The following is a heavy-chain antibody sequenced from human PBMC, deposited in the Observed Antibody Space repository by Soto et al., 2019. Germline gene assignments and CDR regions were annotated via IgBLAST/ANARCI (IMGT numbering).Heavy chain of an antibody. CDR3: ARGRYGDY. CDR2: ISAHHGNT. D-gene: IGHD1-1*01. V-gene: IGHV1-18*01. CDR1: GYTFTSYG. Sequence: QVHLVQSGAEVKKPGASVKVSCKGSGYTFTSYGITWVRQAPGQGLEWMGWISAHHGNTDYAKKLQGRVTVTRDTSTSTAYMELRSLRSDDTAVYYCARGRYGDYWGQGALVTVSS. J-gene: IGHJ4*02.